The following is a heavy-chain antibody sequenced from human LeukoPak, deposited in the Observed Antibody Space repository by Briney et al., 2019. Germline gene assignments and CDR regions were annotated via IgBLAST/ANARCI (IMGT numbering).Heavy chain of an antibody. Sequence: ASVKVSCKASGYTFTGYYMHWVRQAPGQGLEWMGWINPNSGGTNYARKFQGRVTMTRDTSISTAYMELSRLRSDDTAVYYCARDLAAAGPAAYYYYGMDVWGQGTTVTVSS. CDR2: INPNSGGT. CDR1: GYTFTGYY. CDR3: ARDLAAAGPAAYYYYGMDV. D-gene: IGHD6-13*01. J-gene: IGHJ6*02. V-gene: IGHV1-2*02.